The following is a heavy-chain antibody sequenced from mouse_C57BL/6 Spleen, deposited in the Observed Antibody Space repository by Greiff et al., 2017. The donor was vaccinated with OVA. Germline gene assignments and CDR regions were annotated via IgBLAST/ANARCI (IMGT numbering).Heavy chain of an antibody. Sequence: VKLMESGPGLVQPSQSLSITCTVSGFSLTSYGVHWVRQSPGKGLEWLGVIWSGGSTDYNAAFISRLSISKDNSKSQVFFKMNSLQADDTAIYYCARPSNGSSYDWYFDVWGTGTTVTVSS. CDR2: IWSGGST. CDR1: GFSLTSYG. D-gene: IGHD1-1*01. CDR3: ARPSNGSSYDWYFDV. V-gene: IGHV2-2*01. J-gene: IGHJ1*03.